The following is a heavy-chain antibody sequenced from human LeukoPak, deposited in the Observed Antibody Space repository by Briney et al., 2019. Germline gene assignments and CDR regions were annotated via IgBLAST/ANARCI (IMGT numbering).Heavy chain of an antibody. J-gene: IGHJ6*03. CDR1: GFTFSSYS. V-gene: IGHV3-48*04. Sequence: GGSLRLSCAASGFTFSSYSVNWVRQAPGKGLEWVSHISSSSRTTYYPDSVKGRFTISRDNAKNSLYLQMNSLRAEDTAVYYCARVLANYYMDVWGKGTTVTVSS. CDR2: ISSSSRTT. CDR3: ARVLANYYMDV. D-gene: IGHD1-26*01.